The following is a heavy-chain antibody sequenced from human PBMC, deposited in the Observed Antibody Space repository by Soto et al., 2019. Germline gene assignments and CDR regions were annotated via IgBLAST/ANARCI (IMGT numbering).Heavy chain of an antibody. V-gene: IGHV3-21*01. CDR2: ISSSSSYI. CDR1: GFTFSSYS. J-gene: IGHJ6*02. CDR3: AREIFGDLDGMDV. D-gene: IGHD3-3*01. Sequence: GGSLRLSCAASGFTFSSYSMNWVRQAPGKGLEWVSSISSSSSYIYYADSVKGRFTISRDNAKNTLYLQMNSLRTEDTAVYYCAREIFGDLDGMDVWGQGTTVTVSS.